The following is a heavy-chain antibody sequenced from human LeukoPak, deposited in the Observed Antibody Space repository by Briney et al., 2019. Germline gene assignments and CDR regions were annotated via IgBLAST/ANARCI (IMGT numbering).Heavy chain of an antibody. V-gene: IGHV1-69*04. CDR2: IIPILGIA. CDR3: ARSSHYYDSSDLNWFDP. J-gene: IGHJ5*02. D-gene: IGHD3-22*01. Sequence: GASVKVSCKASGGTFSSYAISWVRQAPGQGLEWMGRIIPILGIANYAQKFQGRVTITADKSTSTAYMELSSLRSEDTAVYYCARSSHYYDSSDLNWFDPWGQGTLVTVSS. CDR1: GGTFSSYA.